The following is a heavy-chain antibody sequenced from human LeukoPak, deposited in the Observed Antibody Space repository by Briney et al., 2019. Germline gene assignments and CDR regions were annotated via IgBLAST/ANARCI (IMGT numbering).Heavy chain of an antibody. Sequence: GSLRLSCAASGFTFSTYGMHWVRQAPGKGLEWVAVISKDGSNKYYADSVKGRFTISRDNSKNTLFLQMNSLRAEDTAVYYCAKTKVGATVAVLDYWGQGTLVTVSS. CDR2: ISKDGSNK. CDR3: AKTKVGATVAVLDY. D-gene: IGHD1-26*01. J-gene: IGHJ4*02. CDR1: GFTFSTYG. V-gene: IGHV3-30*18.